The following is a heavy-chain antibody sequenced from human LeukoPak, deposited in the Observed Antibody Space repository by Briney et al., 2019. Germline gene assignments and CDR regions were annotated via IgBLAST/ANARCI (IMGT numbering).Heavy chain of an antibody. CDR3: AKDYWDYYDSSGYYVGYFQH. V-gene: IGHV3-53*01. Sequence: PGGSLRLSCAASGFTVSSNYMSWVRQAPGKGLEWVSVIYSGGSTYYADSVKGRFTISRDNSKNTLYLQMNSLRAEDTAVYYCAKDYWDYYDSSGYYVGYFQHWGQGTLVTVSS. CDR2: IYSGGST. CDR1: GFTVSSNY. J-gene: IGHJ1*01. D-gene: IGHD3-22*01.